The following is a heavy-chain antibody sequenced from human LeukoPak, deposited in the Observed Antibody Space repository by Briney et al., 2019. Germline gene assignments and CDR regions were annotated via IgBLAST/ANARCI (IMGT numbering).Heavy chain of an antibody. V-gene: IGHV3-48*03. Sequence: GGSLRLSCAASGFTFRSYEMNWVRQAPGKGLKWVSYISSSGSTIYYADSVKGRFTISRDNAKNSLYLQMNSLRAEDTAVYYCARDKGGAYYFDYWGQGTLVTVSS. J-gene: IGHJ4*02. CDR2: ISSSGSTI. CDR3: ARDKGGAYYFDY. D-gene: IGHD3-16*01. CDR1: GFTFRSYE.